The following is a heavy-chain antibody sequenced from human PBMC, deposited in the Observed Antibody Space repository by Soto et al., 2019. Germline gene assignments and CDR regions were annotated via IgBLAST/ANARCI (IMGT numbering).Heavy chain of an antibody. J-gene: IGHJ4*01. CDR2: IIPIFATA. V-gene: IGHV1-69*13. CDR3: ARVPGDY. Sequence: GSSVKVSCKASDGTLSSYAISWVRKAPGQGLQWMGGIIPIFATANYAQKFQGRVTITPYVSTSTAYMELISLRSEDTAVYYCARVPGDYWGRRTLVTLSS. CDR1: DGTLSSYA.